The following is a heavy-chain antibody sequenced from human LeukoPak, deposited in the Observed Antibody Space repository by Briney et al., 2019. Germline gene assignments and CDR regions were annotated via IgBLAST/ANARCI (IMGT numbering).Heavy chain of an antibody. V-gene: IGHV4-59*01. J-gene: IGHJ4*02. Sequence: PSESLSLTCTVSGASITTYYWSWIRQSPGKGLEWIGYISYSRSSNYNPSLKGRVTISVDTSKNQFSLKLTSVTAADTAVYYCTRGERLGLDSWGQGTLVTVSS. D-gene: IGHD6-19*01. CDR3: TRGERLGLDS. CDR1: GASITTYY. CDR2: ISYSRSS.